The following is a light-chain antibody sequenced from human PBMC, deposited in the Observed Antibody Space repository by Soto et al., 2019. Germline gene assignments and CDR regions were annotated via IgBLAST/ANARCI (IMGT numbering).Light chain of an antibody. Sequence: EIVLTQSPGTLSLSPGERATLSCRASQSVSSSYLAWYQQKPGQAPRLLIYGASSRATGIPDRFSGSGSGTDFTLTISRLEPEDFAVSCCQQDGSSPLFTFGPGTKVYIK. CDR2: GAS. CDR3: QQDGSSPLFT. V-gene: IGKV3-20*01. CDR1: QSVSSSY. J-gene: IGKJ3*01.